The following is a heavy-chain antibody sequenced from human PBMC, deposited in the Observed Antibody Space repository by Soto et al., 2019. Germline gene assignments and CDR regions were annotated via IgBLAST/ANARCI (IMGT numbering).Heavy chain of an antibody. J-gene: IGHJ4*02. CDR1: GCTFGDYY. CDR2: ISFSGFTT. CDR3: ARHGSSWNFDY. V-gene: IGHV3-11*01. Sequence: GGSLRLSCAASGCTFGDYYITWVRQAPGKGLEWISTISFSGFTTYYADSVKGRFTISRDNAKNSMYLQMNSLRVEDTAVYYCARHGSSWNFDYWGQGTQVTVS. D-gene: IGHD6-13*01.